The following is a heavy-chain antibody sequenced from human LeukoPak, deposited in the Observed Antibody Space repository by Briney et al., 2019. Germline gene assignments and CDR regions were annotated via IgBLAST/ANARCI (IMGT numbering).Heavy chain of an antibody. Sequence: SETLSLTCAVYGGSFSGYYWSWIRQPPGKGLEWIGETNHSGSTNYNTSLKSRVTISVDTSKNQFSLKLSSVTAADTAVYYCARRGQQLSCDYWGQGTLVTVSS. CDR1: GGSFSGYY. CDR3: ARRGQQLSCDY. V-gene: IGHV4-34*01. CDR2: TNHSGST. J-gene: IGHJ4*02. D-gene: IGHD6-13*01.